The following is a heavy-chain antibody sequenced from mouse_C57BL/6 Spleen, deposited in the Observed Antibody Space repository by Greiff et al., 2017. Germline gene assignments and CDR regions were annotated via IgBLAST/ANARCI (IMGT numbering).Heavy chain of an antibody. V-gene: IGHV1-64*01. Sequence: VKLQQPGAELVKPGASVKLSCKASGYTFTSYWMHWVKQRPGQGLEWIGMIHPNSGSTNYNEKFKSKATLTVDKSSSTAYMQLSSLTSEDSAVYYCARIFDYDDYAMDYWGQGTSVTVSS. CDR2: IHPNSGST. D-gene: IGHD2-4*01. J-gene: IGHJ4*01. CDR1: GYTFTSYW. CDR3: ARIFDYDDYAMDY.